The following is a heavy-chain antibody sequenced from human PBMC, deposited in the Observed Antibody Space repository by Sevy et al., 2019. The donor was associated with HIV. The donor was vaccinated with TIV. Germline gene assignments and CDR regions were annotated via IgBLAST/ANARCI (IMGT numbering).Heavy chain of an antibody. CDR2: ISYDGSNK. Sequence: GGSLRLSCAASGFTFSSYAMHWVRQAPGKGLEWVAVISYDGSNKYYADSMKGRFTISRDNSKNTRYLQMNSLRAEDTAVYYCARAYEPPEDSGYDYWGQGTLVTVSS. CDR3: ARAYEPPEDSGYDY. J-gene: IGHJ4*02. D-gene: IGHD3-22*01. CDR1: GFTFSSYA. V-gene: IGHV3-30*04.